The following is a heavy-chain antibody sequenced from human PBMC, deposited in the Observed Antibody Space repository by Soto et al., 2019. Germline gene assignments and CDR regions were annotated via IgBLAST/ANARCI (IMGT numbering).Heavy chain of an antibody. Sequence: QVQLQQWGAGLLKPSETLSLTCAVYGGSFNAYFWSWIRQPPGKGLEWIGEINHSGSTRYNPSLKSRVTISVDTSMNPFSLKLSAVTAADTAVYFCASSGTSRHWGQGTLVTVSS. J-gene: IGHJ4*02. CDR3: ASSGTSRH. D-gene: IGHD2-2*01. V-gene: IGHV4-34*01. CDR1: GGSFNAYF. CDR2: INHSGST.